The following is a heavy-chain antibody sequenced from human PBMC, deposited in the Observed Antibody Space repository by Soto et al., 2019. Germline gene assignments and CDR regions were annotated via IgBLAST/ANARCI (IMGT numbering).Heavy chain of an antibody. J-gene: IGHJ4*02. CDR3: ARVSSSWYKDYFDY. CDR1: GGTFSNYA. CDR2: IIPIFGTT. Sequence: QVQLVQSGAEVKKPGSSVKVSCKASGGTFSNYAISWVRQAPGQGLEWMGGIIPIFGTTNYAQRFQGSVTITADESTSTAYMELSSLRSEDTAVYYCARVSSSWYKDYFDYWGQGTLVNVSS. D-gene: IGHD6-13*01. V-gene: IGHV1-69*12.